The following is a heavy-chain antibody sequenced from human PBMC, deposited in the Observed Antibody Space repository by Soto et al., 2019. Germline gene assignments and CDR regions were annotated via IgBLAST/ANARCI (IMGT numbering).Heavy chain of an antibody. CDR1: GGSFSGYY. CDR2: INPAGST. J-gene: IGHJ4*02. CDR3: ARSLRRSSSD. Sequence: QVQLQQWGAGLLKPSETLSLTCAVYGGSFSGYYWSWIRQPPGRGLEWIGEINPAGSTDYNPSLKSRVAMSVDTSKNQFSLKLNSVTAADTAVYYCARSLRRSSSDWGQGTLVTVSS. V-gene: IGHV4-34*01. D-gene: IGHD3-16*01.